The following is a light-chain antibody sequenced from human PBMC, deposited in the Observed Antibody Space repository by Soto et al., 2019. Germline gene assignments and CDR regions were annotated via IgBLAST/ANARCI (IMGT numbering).Light chain of an antibody. J-gene: IGKJ1*01. V-gene: IGKV1-5*03. CDR3: QQYNSYSRT. CDR1: QSISDW. CDR2: KAP. Sequence: DIQMTQSPSTLSASVGDRVTITCRASQSISDWLAWYQQKPGKAPKLLIYKAPSLESGVPSRFSGSGSGTDFTLTISSLQPDDFATYYCQQYNSYSRTFGQGTKVEV.